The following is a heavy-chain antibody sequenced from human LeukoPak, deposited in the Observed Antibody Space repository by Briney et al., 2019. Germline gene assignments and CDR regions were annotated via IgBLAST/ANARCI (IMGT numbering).Heavy chain of an antibody. CDR2: IYYSGST. Sequence: SETLSLTCTVSGGSISSYYWSWIRQPPGKGLEWIGYIYYSGSTNYNPSLKSRVTISVDTSKNQFSLKLSSVTAADTAVYYCARDYPAAGTGNWFDPWGQGTLVTVSS. V-gene: IGHV4-59*12. D-gene: IGHD6-13*01. J-gene: IGHJ5*02. CDR3: ARDYPAAGTGNWFDP. CDR1: GGSISSYY.